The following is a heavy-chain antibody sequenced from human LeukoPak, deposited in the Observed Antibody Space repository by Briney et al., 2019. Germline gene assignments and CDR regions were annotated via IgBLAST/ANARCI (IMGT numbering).Heavy chain of an antibody. Sequence: GASVKVSCKASGGTFSSYAISWVRQAPGQGLEWMGGVIPIFGTANYAQKFQGRVTITADESTSTAYMELRSLRSDDTAVYYCARVASYRKSDYWGQGTLVTVSS. CDR3: ARVASYRKSDY. CDR1: GGTFSSYA. J-gene: IGHJ4*02. V-gene: IGHV1-69*01. CDR2: VIPIFGTA. D-gene: IGHD1-26*01.